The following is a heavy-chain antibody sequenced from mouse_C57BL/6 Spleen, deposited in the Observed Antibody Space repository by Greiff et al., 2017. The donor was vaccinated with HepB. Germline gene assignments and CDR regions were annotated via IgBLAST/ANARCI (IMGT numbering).Heavy chain of an antibody. Sequence: VQLQQSVAELVRPGASVKLSCTASGFNIKNTYMHWVKQRPEQGLEWIGRIDPANGNTKYAPKFQGKATITADTSSNTAYLQLSSLTSEETDIYYCARSRDYGSSYWYFDVWGTVTTVTVSS. CDR2: IDPANGNT. J-gene: IGHJ1*03. CDR3: ARSRDYGSSYWYFDV. V-gene: IGHV14-3*01. D-gene: IGHD1-1*01. CDR1: GFNIKNTY.